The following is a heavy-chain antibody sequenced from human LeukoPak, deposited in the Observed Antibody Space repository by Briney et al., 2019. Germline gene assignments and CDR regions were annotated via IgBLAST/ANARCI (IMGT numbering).Heavy chain of an antibody. J-gene: IGHJ4*02. D-gene: IGHD3-22*01. CDR1: GYTFTGYY. CDR3: ARVGFGSYYDSSGYRSFDY. V-gene: IGHV1-2*06. Sequence: GASVKVSCKASGYTFTGYYMHWVRQAPGQGLEWMGRINPNSGGTNYAQKFQGRVTMTRDTSISTAYMELSRLRSDGTAVYYCARVGFGSYYDSSGYRSFDYWGQGTLVTVSS. CDR2: INPNSGGT.